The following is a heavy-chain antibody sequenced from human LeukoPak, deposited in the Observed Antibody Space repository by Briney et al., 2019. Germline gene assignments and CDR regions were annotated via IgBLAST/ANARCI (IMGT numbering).Heavy chain of an antibody. D-gene: IGHD1-1*01. V-gene: IGHV5-51*01. CDR3: ARHVRLGTPDF. Sequence: GESLKISCKGSGYIFTSYWIGWGRQMPGKGLEWMGIIYPGDSDTRYSPSFQGQVTIAADKSISTAYLQWSSLKVSDTAMYYCARHVRLGTPDFWGQGTLVTVSS. CDR1: GYIFTSYW. J-gene: IGHJ4*02. CDR2: IYPGDSDT.